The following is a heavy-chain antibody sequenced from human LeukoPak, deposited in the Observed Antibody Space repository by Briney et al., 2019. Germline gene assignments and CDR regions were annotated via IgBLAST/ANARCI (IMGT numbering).Heavy chain of an antibody. Sequence: ASVKVSCKASGYTFTGYYMHWVRQAPGQGLEWMGWMNPNSGNTGYAQKFQGRVTITRNTSISTAYMELSSLRSEDTAVYYCAREYYYDSSGFDYWGQGTLVTVSS. CDR2: MNPNSGNT. D-gene: IGHD3-22*01. J-gene: IGHJ4*02. V-gene: IGHV1-8*03. CDR3: AREYYYDSSGFDY. CDR1: GYTFTGYY.